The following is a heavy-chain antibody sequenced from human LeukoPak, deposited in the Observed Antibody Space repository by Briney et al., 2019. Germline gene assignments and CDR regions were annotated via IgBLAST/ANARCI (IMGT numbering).Heavy chain of an antibody. CDR1: GGTFSSYA. D-gene: IGHD3-3*01. J-gene: IGHJ3*02. Sequence: SVKVSCKASGGTFSSYAISWVRQAPGQGLEWMGGIIPIFGTANYAQKFQGRVTTTADESTSTAYMELSSLRSEDTAVYYCARGDTIFGVVNNAFDIWGQGTMVTVSS. CDR2: IIPIFGTA. V-gene: IGHV1-69*13. CDR3: ARGDTIFGVVNNAFDI.